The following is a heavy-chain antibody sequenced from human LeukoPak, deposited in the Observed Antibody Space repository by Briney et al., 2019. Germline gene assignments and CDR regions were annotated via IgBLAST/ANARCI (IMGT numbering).Heavy chain of an antibody. CDR1: GYSMSSGYY. Sequence: SETLSLTCAVSGYSMSSGYYWGWIRQPPGKGLEWIGSIYYSGSTHYNPSLKSRVTISLDTSQNQFSLKLSSVTAADTAVYYCARNDSSGYFDYWGQGTLVTVSS. CDR3: ARNDSSGYFDY. V-gene: IGHV4-38-2*01. CDR2: IYYSGST. D-gene: IGHD3-22*01. J-gene: IGHJ4*02.